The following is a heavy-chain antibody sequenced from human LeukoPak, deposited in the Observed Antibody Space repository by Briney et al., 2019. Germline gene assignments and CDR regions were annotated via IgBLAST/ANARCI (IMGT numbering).Heavy chain of an antibody. D-gene: IGHD3-16*01. CDR2: IYPGDSDT. CDR3: ARNGGFFDS. CDR1: GYSINSYW. Sequence: GESLKTCIEGCGYSINSYWNGWMRQMPGKGLEWMGIIYPGDSDTRYSPSFQGQVTISADKSISTAYLQWSSLKASDTAMYYCARNGGFFDSRGQGTLVTVSS. V-gene: IGHV5-51*01. J-gene: IGHJ4*02.